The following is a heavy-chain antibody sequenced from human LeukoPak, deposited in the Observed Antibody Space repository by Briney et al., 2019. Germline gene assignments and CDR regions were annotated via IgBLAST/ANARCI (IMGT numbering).Heavy chain of an antibody. D-gene: IGHD6-13*01. CDR1: GYSFTTHW. CDR2: IYPGDSDT. V-gene: IGHV5-51*01. J-gene: IGHJ4*02. Sequence: GEALKISCKGSGYSFTTHWIGWVRQIPGKGLEWMGIIYPGDSDTRYSPSFQGRVTISADKSISTAYLQWSSLKASDTAMYYCARHDRGSSRIDYWGQGTLVTVSS. CDR3: ARHDRGSSRIDY.